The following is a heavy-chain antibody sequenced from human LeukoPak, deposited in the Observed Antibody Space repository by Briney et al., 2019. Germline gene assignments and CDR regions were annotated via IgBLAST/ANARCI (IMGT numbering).Heavy chain of an antibody. J-gene: IGHJ4*02. V-gene: IGHV3-53*01. CDR1: GFTVSSNY. CDR3: ARASGYSGYDPFDY. Sequence: PGGSLRLSCAASGFTVSSNYMSWVRQAPGKGLEWVSVIYSGGDTYYADSVKGRFTMSRDNSKNTLYLQMNTLRAEDTAVYYCARASGYSGYDPFDYWGQGTLVTVSS. CDR2: IYSGGDT. D-gene: IGHD5-12*01.